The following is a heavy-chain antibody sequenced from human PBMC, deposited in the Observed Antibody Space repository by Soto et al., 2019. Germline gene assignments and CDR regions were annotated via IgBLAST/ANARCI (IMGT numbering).Heavy chain of an antibody. Sequence: EVQLVESGGGLVQPGGPLRLSCAASGFTFSSYWMHWVRQAPGKGLVWVSRIYTNGSSTNYADSVQGRFTISRDNAKNTLYLQMNSLRAEDTAVYYCARLSGTWRAFDIWGKGTMVTVSS. D-gene: IGHD1-7*01. J-gene: IGHJ3*02. CDR3: ARLSGTWRAFDI. CDR1: GFTFSSYW. CDR2: IYTNGSST. V-gene: IGHV3-74*01.